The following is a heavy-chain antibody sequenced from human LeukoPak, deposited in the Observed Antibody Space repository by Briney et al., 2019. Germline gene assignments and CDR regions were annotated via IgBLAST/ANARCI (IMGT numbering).Heavy chain of an antibody. V-gene: IGHV1-2*02. Sequence: ASVKVSCKASGYTFTGYYMHWVRQAPGQGLEWMGWINPNSGGTNYAQKFQGRVTMTRDTSISTAYMELSSLRSEDTAVYYCARRARLGSYYYYYYMDVWGKGTTVTISS. CDR1: GYTFTGYY. CDR2: INPNSGGT. J-gene: IGHJ6*03. D-gene: IGHD6-6*01. CDR3: ARRARLGSYYYYYYMDV.